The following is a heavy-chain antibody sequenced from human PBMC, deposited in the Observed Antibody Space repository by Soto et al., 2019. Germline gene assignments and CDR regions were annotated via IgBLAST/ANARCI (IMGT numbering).Heavy chain of an antibody. J-gene: IGHJ5*02. CDR3: ARVMSQYYESSGTIGFDP. CDR1: GYSISSGYY. D-gene: IGHD3-22*01. CDR2: IYHSGST. V-gene: IGHV4-38-2*01. Sequence: SETLSLTCVVSGYSISSGYYLGWSRQPPGKGLEWIGYIYHSGSTYYNPSLKSRVTISVDRSKNQFSLKLSSVTAADTAVYYCARVMSQYYESSGTIGFDPWGQGTLVTVSS.